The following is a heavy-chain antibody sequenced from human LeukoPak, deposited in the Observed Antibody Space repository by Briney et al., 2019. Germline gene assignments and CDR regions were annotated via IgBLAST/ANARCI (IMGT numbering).Heavy chain of an antibody. CDR2: INARGFIT. J-gene: IGHJ4*02. V-gene: IGHV3-23*01. D-gene: IGHD5-18*01. CDR1: GITFSDYA. Sequence: QPGGSLRLSCAASGITFSDYATSWVRKAPGKGLEWVGAINARGFITYYADSVKGRFTISRDNSKNTLFLQMNSLSVEDTAVYYCVNHITAMVRGCLDHWGKGILVTVSS. CDR3: VNHITAMVRGCLDH.